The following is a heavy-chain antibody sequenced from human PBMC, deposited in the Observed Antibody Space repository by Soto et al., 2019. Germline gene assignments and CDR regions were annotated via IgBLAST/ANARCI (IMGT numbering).Heavy chain of an antibody. CDR3: ARSARGDGYNLAYWYFDL. D-gene: IGHD5-12*01. CDR1: GYTFTGYY. J-gene: IGHJ2*01. CDR2: INPNSGGT. V-gene: IGHV1-2*04. Sequence: QVQRVQSGAEVKKPGASVKVSCKASGYTFTGYYMHWVRQAPGQGLEWMGWINPNSGGTNYAQKFQGWVTMTRDTSISTAYMELSRLRSDDTAVYYCARSARGDGYNLAYWYFDLWGRGTLVTVSS.